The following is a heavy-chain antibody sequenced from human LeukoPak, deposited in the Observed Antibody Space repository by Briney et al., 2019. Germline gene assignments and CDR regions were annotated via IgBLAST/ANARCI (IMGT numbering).Heavy chain of an antibody. CDR1: GSTFSSYA. V-gene: IGHV1-69*01. CDR3: AREKYDYVWGSYRSPWYFDY. CDR2: IIPIFGTA. J-gene: IGHJ4*02. D-gene: IGHD3-16*02. Sequence: GASVKVSCKASGSTFSSYAISWVRQAPGQGLEWMGGIIPIFGTANYAQKFQGRVTITADESTSTAYMELSSLRSEDTAVYYCAREKYDYVWGSYRSPWYFDYWGQGTLVTVSS.